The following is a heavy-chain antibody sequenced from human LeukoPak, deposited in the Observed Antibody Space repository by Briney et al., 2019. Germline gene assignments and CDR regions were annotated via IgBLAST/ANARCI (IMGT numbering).Heavy chain of an antibody. CDR1: GFTFSSYG. CDR3: AKGDHYDTFGYDAFDI. D-gene: IGHD3-22*01. V-gene: IGHV3-30*02. Sequence: PGGSLRLSCAASGFTFSSYGMNWVRQAPGKGLEWVTSIRYEGSNKYYANSVKGRFTISRDNSKNTLYLQMNSLRAEDTALYYCAKGDHYDTFGYDAFDIWGQGTMVTVSS. J-gene: IGHJ3*02. CDR2: IRYEGSNK.